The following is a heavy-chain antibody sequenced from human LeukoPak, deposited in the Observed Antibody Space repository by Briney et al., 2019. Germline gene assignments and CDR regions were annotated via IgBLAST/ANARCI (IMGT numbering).Heavy chain of an antibody. CDR2: MSPNSGDT. CDR1: GYTFTSYD. CDR3: ARGPPNWGYDY. V-gene: IGHV1-8*01. D-gene: IGHD7-27*01. Sequence: ASVKVSYKASGYTFTSYDFNWVRQATGQRPEWMGWMSPNSGDTGYAQKFQDRVTMTRNTSISTAYMELSSLRSDDTAVYYCARGPPNWGYDYWGPGTLVTVSS. J-gene: IGHJ4*02.